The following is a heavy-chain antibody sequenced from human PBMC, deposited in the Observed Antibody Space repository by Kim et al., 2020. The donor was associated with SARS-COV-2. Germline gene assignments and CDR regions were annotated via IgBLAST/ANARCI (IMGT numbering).Heavy chain of an antibody. J-gene: IGHJ5*02. D-gene: IGHD3-9*01. CDR3: ATDLAGPYYDILTGHLVP. CDR1: GYTLTELS. Sequence: ASVKVSCKVSGYTLTELSMHWVRQAPGKGLEWMGGFDPEDGETIYAQKFQGRVTMTEDTSTDTAYMELSSLRSEDTAVYYCATDLAGPYYDILTGHLVPWGQGTLVTVSS. V-gene: IGHV1-24*01. CDR2: FDPEDGET.